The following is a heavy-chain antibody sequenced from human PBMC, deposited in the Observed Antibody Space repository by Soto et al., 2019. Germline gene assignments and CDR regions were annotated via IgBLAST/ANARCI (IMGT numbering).Heavy chain of an antibody. J-gene: IGHJ6*02. Sequence: EVQLVESGGGLVQPGRSLRLSCAASGFTFDDYAMHWVRQAPGKGLEWVSGISWNSGSIGYADSVKGRFTISRDNAKNFLYLQMNSLRAEDTVLYYCAKDRGLVRSYYYGMDVWGQGTTVTVSS. CDR2: ISWNSGSI. CDR1: GFTFDDYA. D-gene: IGHD3-10*01. V-gene: IGHV3-9*01. CDR3: AKDRGLVRSYYYGMDV.